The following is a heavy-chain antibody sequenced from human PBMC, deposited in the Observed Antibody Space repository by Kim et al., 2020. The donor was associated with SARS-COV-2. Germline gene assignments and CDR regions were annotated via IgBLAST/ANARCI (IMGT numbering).Heavy chain of an antibody. CDR2: INPSGGST. CDR1: GYTFTSYY. J-gene: IGHJ4*02. D-gene: IGHD3-10*01. CDR3: ARAGLLWFGVLLSVDY. V-gene: IGHV1-46*01. Sequence: ASVKVSCKASGYTFTSYYMHWVRQAPGQGLEWMGIINPSGGSTSYAQKFQGRVTMTRDTSTSTVYMELSSLRSEDTAVYYCARAGLLWFGVLLSVDYWGQGTLVTVAS.